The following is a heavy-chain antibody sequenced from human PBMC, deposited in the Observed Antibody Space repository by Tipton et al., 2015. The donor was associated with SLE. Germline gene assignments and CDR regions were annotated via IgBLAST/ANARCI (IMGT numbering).Heavy chain of an antibody. V-gene: IGHV3-15*01. CDR3: AKVVGAYCGGDCYSGGYYFDY. CDR1: GFTFSNAW. D-gene: IGHD2-21*01. Sequence: SLRLSCAASGFTFSNAWMSWVRQAPGKGLEWVGRIKSKTDGGTIDYAAPVKGRFTISRDDSKNTLYLQMNSLKTEDTAVYYCAKVVGAYCGGDCYSGGYYFDYWGQGTLVTVSS. CDR2: IKSKTDGGTI. J-gene: IGHJ4*02.